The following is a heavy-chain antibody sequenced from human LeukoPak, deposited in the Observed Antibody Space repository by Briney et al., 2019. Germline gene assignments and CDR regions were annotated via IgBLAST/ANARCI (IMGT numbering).Heavy chain of an antibody. J-gene: IGHJ4*02. V-gene: IGHV4-4*09. Sequence: SETLSLTCTVPDGSISNSFWYWVRQPPGKGLEWIAYIHTSGSTNYNPAFKSRVTLSVDTSKSQFSLRLNSVTASDTAVYYCANSYDGKIVPFDNWGQGTLVTVSS. D-gene: IGHD4-23*01. CDR3: ANSYDGKIVPFDN. CDR1: DGSISNSF. CDR2: IHTSGST.